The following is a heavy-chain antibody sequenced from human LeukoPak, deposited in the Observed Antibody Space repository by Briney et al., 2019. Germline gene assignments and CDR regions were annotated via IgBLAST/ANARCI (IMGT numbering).Heavy chain of an antibody. CDR2: INHSGST. CDR3: ARGYCSGGSCSRYGDAFDI. Sequence: PSETLSLTCAVYGGSFSGYYWSWIRQPPGKGLEWIGEINHSGSTNYNPSLKSRVTISVDTSKNQFSLKMRSVTAADTAVYYCARGYCSGGSCSRYGDAFDIWGQGTMVTVSS. J-gene: IGHJ3*02. CDR1: GGSFSGYY. V-gene: IGHV4-34*01. D-gene: IGHD2-15*01.